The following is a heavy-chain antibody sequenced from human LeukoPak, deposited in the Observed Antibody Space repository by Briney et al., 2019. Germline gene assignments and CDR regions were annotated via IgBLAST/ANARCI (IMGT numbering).Heavy chain of an antibody. V-gene: IGHV1-2*06. CDR1: GYTFSDNY. CDR2: INTNNGAT. Sequence: ASVKVSCKASGYTFSDNYIHWARQAPGQGLEWMGHINTNNGATKYEQRFQGRFTMTRDTSISTAYMELSRLTSEDTAVYYCASDRRCGGDCYDQYFQHWGQGTLVTVSS. CDR3: ASDRRCGGDCYDQYFQH. D-gene: IGHD2-21*02. J-gene: IGHJ1*01.